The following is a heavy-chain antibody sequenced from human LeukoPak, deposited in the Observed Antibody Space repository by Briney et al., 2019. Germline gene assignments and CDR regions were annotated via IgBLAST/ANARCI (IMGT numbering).Heavy chain of an antibody. CDR2: IYGGGST. CDR1: GFTVSSNY. J-gene: IGHJ4*02. V-gene: IGHV3-53*01. Sequence: GGSLRLSCAASGFTVSSNYMSWVRQAPGKGLERVSVIYGGGSTYYADSVKGRFTISRDTFKNTVNLQMNSLRAEDTAVYYCATWPGGWYGEDSWGQGTLVTVSS. D-gene: IGHD6-19*01. CDR3: ATWPGGWYGEDS.